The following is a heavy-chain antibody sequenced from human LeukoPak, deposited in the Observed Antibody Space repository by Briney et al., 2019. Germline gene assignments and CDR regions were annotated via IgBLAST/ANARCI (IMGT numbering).Heavy chain of an antibody. J-gene: IGHJ4*02. V-gene: IGHV4-34*01. CDR1: SGSFSGYY. CDR2: FNHNWGA. Sequence: SETLSLTCAVYSGSFSGYYWTWFRQPPGKGLEWVGEFNHNWGAKYNPSLKSRVTISVDTSKNHLSLSLNSVTAADTAVYYCAASLWFGIYPDYWGQGSLVTVSS. CDR3: AASLWFGIYPDY. D-gene: IGHD3-10*01.